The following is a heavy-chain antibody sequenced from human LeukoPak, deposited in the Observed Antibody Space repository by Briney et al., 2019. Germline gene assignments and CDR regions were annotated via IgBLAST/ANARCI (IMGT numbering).Heavy chain of an antibody. Sequence: GGSLRLSCAASGFTFSNYAMSWVRQAPGKGLEWVSAISNSGGSTYYADSVKGRFTISSDNSKNTLYLQMNSLRSEDTAVCYCAKDSEGQIVNLFDYWGEGALVTVSP. D-gene: IGHD3-16*02. CDR2: ISNSGGST. CDR1: GFTFSNYA. J-gene: IGHJ4*02. CDR3: AKDSEGQIVNLFDY. V-gene: IGHV3-23*01.